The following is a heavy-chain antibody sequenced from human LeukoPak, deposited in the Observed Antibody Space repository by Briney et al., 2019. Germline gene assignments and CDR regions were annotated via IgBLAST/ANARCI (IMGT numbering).Heavy chain of an antibody. CDR3: ARGRDLFDS. V-gene: IGHV3-48*04. CDR1: GFTISTYS. Sequence: GGSLRLSCAASGFTISTYSMNWVRQAPGKGLEWVSYISSSSSAIYFADSVKGRFTISRDNAKNSLYLQMNSLRVEDTAVYYCARGRDLFDSWGQGTLVTVSS. J-gene: IGHJ4*02. CDR2: ISSSSSAI.